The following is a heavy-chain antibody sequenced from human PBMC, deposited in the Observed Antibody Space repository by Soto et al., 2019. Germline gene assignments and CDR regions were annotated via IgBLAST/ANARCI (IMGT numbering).Heavy chain of an antibody. CDR2: IYYSGST. CDR3: ARTPFIAEAGTGWFDP. J-gene: IGHJ5*02. CDR1: GGSISSGNYY. V-gene: IGHV4-31*03. Sequence: SETLSLTCTVSGGSISSGNYYWSWIRQHPGKGLEWIGYIYYSGSTYYNPSLKSRVTISVDTSKNQFSLKLTSVTAADTAVYYCARTPFIAEAGTGWFDPWGQGTLVTVSS. D-gene: IGHD6-13*01.